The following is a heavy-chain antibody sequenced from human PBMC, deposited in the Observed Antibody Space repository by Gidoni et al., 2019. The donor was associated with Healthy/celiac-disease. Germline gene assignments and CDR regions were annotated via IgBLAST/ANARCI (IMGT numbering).Heavy chain of an antibody. J-gene: IGHJ6*02. CDR3: ARQNRVAYSSSSRYYYYGMDV. D-gene: IGHD6-6*01. Sequence: QVQLVQSGAEVKKPGSSVKVSCKASGGTFSSYAISWVRQAPGQGLEWMGRIIPILGIANYAQKFQGRVTITADKSTSTAYMELSSLRSEDTAVYYCARQNRVAYSSSSRYYYYGMDVWGQGTTVTVSS. CDR1: GGTFSSYA. CDR2: IIPILGIA. V-gene: IGHV1-69*04.